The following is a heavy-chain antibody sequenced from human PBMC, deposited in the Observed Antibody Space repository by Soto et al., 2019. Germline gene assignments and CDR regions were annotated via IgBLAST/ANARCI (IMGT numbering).Heavy chain of an antibody. J-gene: IGHJ4*02. CDR3: ARSVAVPGAHLDY. V-gene: IGHV4-59*01. CDR2: VYYTGST. D-gene: IGHD6-19*01. Sequence: SETLSLTCSVSGGSISGSYWSWIRQSPGKGLEWLGYVYYTGSTNYSPSLRSRVSISVDTSKNEFSLRLSSVTAADTAVYFCARSVAVPGAHLDYWGQGPQVTVSS. CDR1: GGSISGSY.